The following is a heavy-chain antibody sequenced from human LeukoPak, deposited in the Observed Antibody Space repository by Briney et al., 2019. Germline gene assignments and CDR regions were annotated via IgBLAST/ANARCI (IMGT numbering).Heavy chain of an antibody. D-gene: IGHD6-6*01. CDR3: ARESSRGFIEDAFDI. CDR1: GLTFSSSA. Sequence: PGGSLRLSCAASGLTFSSSAMSWVRQAPGKGLEWVSSIRGSGSGSSTYYADSVKGRFTISRDNAKNSLYLQMNSLRTEDTAVYYCARESSRGFIEDAFDIWGQGTMVTVSS. V-gene: IGHV3-23*01. CDR2: IRGSGSGSST. J-gene: IGHJ3*02.